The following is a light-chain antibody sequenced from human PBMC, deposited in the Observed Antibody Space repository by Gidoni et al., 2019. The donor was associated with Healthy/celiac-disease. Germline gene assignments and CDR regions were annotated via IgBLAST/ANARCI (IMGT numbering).Light chain of an antibody. V-gene: IGKV2-28*01. CDR2: LGS. CDR3: MQSLLTPRT. Sequence: DVVMTPSPLSLPVTPGEPASISCRSSQTLLNDNGYTYLDWYLQKPGQSPQLLIYLGSIRAPGVPDKVSCSGSGTDFTLKFSDVEAEDVGIYYCMQSLLTPRTFGQXTKVEI. CDR1: QTLLNDNGYTY. J-gene: IGKJ2*01.